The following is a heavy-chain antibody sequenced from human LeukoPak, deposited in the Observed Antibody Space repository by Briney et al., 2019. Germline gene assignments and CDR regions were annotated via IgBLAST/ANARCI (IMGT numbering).Heavy chain of an antibody. CDR2: ISYDGSNK. D-gene: IGHD2-2*02. J-gene: IGHJ4*02. CDR1: GFTFSSYA. Sequence: WGSLRLSCAASGFTFSSYAMHWVRQAPGKGLEWVAVISYDGSNKYYANSVKGRFTISRDNSKNTLYLQMNSLRAEDTAVYYCARADIVVVPAAIMAGFFDYWGQGTLVTVSS. V-gene: IGHV3-30*04. CDR3: ARADIVVVPAAIMAGFFDY.